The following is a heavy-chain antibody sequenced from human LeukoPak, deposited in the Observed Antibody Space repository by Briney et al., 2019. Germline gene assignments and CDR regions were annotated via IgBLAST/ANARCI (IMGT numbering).Heavy chain of an antibody. V-gene: IGHV3-74*01. D-gene: IGHD2-15*01. J-gene: IGHJ4*02. Sequence: GWSLSLSCAASRLTFSTFWMHWVRQDPGQGLVWVSRRNSDGSRTEYADSVRGRFTISRDNAKNTLYLQMNSLRADDTAVYFCARALANGGSCYDYWGQGTRVTVSS. CDR1: RLTFSTFW. CDR3: ARALANGGSCYDY. CDR2: RNSDGSRT.